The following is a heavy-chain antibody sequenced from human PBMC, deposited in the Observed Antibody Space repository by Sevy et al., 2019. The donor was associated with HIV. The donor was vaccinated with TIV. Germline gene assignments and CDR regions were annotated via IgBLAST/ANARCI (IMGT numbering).Heavy chain of an antibody. Sequence: GGSLRLSCAASGFTFSSYSMNWVRQAPGKGLEWVSSISSSSSYIYYADSVKGRFTISRDKAKNSLYLQMNSLRAGETVVYYCAREYCSSTSCWYYYYGMDVWGQGTTVTVSS. D-gene: IGHD2-2*01. CDR1: GFTFSSYS. V-gene: IGHV3-21*01. CDR3: AREYCSSTSCWYYYYGMDV. J-gene: IGHJ6*02. CDR2: ISSSSSYI.